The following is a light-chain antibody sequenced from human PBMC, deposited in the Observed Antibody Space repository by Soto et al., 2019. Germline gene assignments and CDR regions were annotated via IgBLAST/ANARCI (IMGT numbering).Light chain of an antibody. J-gene: IGKJ5*01. V-gene: IGKV1-5*01. CDR3: QQYNSYPIT. CDR2: DAS. Sequence: DIEMTQSPSTLSASVGDRVTITCGASQSISSWLAWYQQKPGQAPKLLIYDASSLESGVPSRFRGSGSGTEFTLTISSLKPDDFATYYCQQYNSYPITFGHGTRLEIK. CDR1: QSISSW.